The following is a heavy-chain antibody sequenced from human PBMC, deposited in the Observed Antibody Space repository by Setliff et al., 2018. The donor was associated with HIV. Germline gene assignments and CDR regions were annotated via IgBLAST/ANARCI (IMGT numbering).Heavy chain of an antibody. CDR3: AKDGISGGAYPPYYFDY. CDR1: GFTFNNYG. D-gene: IGHD2-15*01. V-gene: IGHV3-23*01. CDR2: ISGSGGST. Sequence: PGGSLRLSCAASGFTFNNYGMHWVRQAPRKGLEWVSVISGSGGSTFYADSVKGRFTTSRDNSKNTLYLQMNRLRVEDTAVYYCAKDGISGGAYPPYYFDYWGHGTLVTVSS. J-gene: IGHJ4*01.